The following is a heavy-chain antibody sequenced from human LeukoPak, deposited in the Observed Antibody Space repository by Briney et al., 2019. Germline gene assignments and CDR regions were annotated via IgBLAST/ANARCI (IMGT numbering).Heavy chain of an antibody. CDR2: ICGRGKTI. J-gene: IGHJ4*02. Sequence: PGGSLPLSCAASGFTFSRYEMNWVRQAPGKGLDGISYICGRGKTIYYGDSVKGRLTIYRDDAKNFLYLQMHSLRAEDTAVYNCARDLYYYGSGNYVPGHPDFWGQGILVTVSS. V-gene: IGHV3-48*03. D-gene: IGHD3-10*01. CDR3: ARDLYYYGSGNYVPGHPDF. CDR1: GFTFSRYE.